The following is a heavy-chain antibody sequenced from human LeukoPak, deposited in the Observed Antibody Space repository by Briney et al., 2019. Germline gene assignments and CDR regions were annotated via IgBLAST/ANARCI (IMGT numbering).Heavy chain of an antibody. V-gene: IGHV3-23*01. J-gene: IGHJ4*02. Sequence: GGSLRLSCAASGFTFSDYYMSWIRQFPGKGLEWVSAISASGGTTTYVDTVKGRFTISRDNSKNTLYLQMNSLRADDRAVYYCARLVFGGGECRVYDFDYWGQGTLVTVSS. D-gene: IGHD2-21*01. CDR1: GFTFSDYY. CDR3: ARLVFGGGECRVYDFDY. CDR2: ISASGGTT.